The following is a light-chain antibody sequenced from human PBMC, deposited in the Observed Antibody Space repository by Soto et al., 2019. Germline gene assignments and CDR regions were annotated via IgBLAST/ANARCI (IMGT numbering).Light chain of an antibody. J-gene: IGKJ3*01. CDR1: QNIDRD. CDR3: QQYDNLPLT. V-gene: IGKV1-33*01. Sequence: DIQVTQSPSSLSASVGDRVTITCRASQNIDRDLNWYHQKPGKAPKLLIYDASNLETGVPSRFSGSGSGTHFTLTISSLQPEDTATYYCQQYDNLPLTFGPGTKVEIK. CDR2: DAS.